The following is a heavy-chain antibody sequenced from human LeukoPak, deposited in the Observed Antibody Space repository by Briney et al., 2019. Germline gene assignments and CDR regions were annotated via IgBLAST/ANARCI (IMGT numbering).Heavy chain of an antibody. D-gene: IGHD1-26*01. CDR3: GMSGDRVPLQDDVFDV. CDR1: GYSFTSYC. J-gene: IGHJ3*01. V-gene: IGHV5-51*01. Sequence: GESLKISCKVSGYSFTSYCIGWVRQMPGKGLEWMGIIYPGDSGPTYSPSFQGQVTISVDQSINTAYLQWSSLQASDTAMYYCGMSGDRVPLQDDVFDVWGQGTMVTVST. CDR2: IYPGDSGP.